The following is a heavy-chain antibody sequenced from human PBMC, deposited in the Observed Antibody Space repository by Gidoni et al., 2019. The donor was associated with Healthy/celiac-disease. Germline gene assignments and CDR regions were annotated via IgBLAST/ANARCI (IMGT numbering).Heavy chain of an antibody. CDR2: ISYDGSNK. J-gene: IGHJ6*02. D-gene: IGHD3-10*01. Sequence: QVQLVESGGGVVQPGRSLRLSCAASGFTFSSYAMHWVRQAPGKGLEWVAVISYDGSNKYYADSVKGRFTISRDNSKNTLYLQMNSLRAEDTAVYYCARDGVRGDLYYYYYGMDVWGQGTTVTVSS. CDR3: ARDGVRGDLYYYYYGMDV. CDR1: GFTFSSYA. V-gene: IGHV3-30-3*01.